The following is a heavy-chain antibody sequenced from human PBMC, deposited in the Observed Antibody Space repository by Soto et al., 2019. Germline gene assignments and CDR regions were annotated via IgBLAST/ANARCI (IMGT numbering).Heavy chain of an antibody. Sequence: GGSLRLSCAASGFTFDDYAMHWVRQAPGKGLEWVSGISWNSGSIGYADSVKGRFTISRDNAKNSLYLQMNSLRAEDTALYYCAKGGSGSLAFDIWGQGTMVTVSS. CDR3: AKGGSGSLAFDI. J-gene: IGHJ3*02. CDR2: ISWNSGSI. D-gene: IGHD3-10*01. CDR1: GFTFDDYA. V-gene: IGHV3-9*01.